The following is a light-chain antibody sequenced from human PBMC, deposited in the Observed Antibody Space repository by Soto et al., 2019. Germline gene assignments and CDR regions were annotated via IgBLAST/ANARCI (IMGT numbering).Light chain of an antibody. CDR1: QSIGTW. CDR3: QQSDTYPLT. V-gene: IGKV1-5*01. CDR2: DAS. Sequence: DIQMTQSPSTLSASVGDRVTINCRASQSIGTWLAWYQHRPGKAPSLLIYDASTLRSGVPSRFSGSGSGTEFTLTISSLQADDFATYYCQQSDTYPLTFGQGTRLEIK. J-gene: IGKJ5*01.